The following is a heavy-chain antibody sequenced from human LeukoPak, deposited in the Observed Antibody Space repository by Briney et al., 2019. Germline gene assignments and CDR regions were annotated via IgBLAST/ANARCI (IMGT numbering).Heavy chain of an antibody. V-gene: IGHV3-30*02. D-gene: IGHD6-13*01. CDR2: IRYDGSEK. J-gene: IGHJ4*02. CDR1: GFTFSNYG. CDR3: AKGRGSSSDIDSDY. Sequence: GGSLRLSCAASGFTFSNYGMHWVRQAPGKGLEWVAFIRYDGSEKYFAESVKGRFTISRDNSKDMLHLQMNSLRAEDTAVYYCAKGRGSSSDIDSDYWGQDTLVTVPS.